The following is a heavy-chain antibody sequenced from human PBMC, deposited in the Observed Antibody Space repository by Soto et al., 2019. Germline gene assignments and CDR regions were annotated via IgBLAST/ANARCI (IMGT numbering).Heavy chain of an antibody. D-gene: IGHD4-17*01. Sequence: EVQLVESGGGSVQPGGSLRLSCEASGFTFSDYNMNWVRQAPGKGLEWVSYISSRHTIYYADSVKGRFTISRDNAKNSLYLQMNGLRAEDTAVYYCARIASYGDILFDFWGQGMLVTVSS. CDR1: GFTFSDYN. V-gene: IGHV3-48*01. J-gene: IGHJ4*02. CDR2: ISSRHTI. CDR3: ARIASYGDILFDF.